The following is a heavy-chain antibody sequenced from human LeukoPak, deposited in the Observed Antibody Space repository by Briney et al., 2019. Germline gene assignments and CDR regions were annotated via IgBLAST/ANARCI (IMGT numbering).Heavy chain of an antibody. Sequence: PGGSLRLSCAASEFIFRSYWMHWVRQAPGKGLVWVSRISSDGSNTNYADSVKGRFTISRDNAKNTVYLQMNSLNAEDTALYYCASGISGWSETLDYWGQGALVTVSS. CDR1: EFIFRSYW. J-gene: IGHJ4*02. CDR3: ASGISGWSETLDY. V-gene: IGHV3-74*01. CDR2: ISSDGSNT. D-gene: IGHD6-19*01.